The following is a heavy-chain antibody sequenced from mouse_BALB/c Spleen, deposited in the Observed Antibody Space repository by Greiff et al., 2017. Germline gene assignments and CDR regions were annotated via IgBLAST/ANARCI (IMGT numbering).Heavy chain of an antibody. Sequence: EVQRVESGGGLVQPGGSLRLSCATSGFTFTDYYMSWVRQPPGKALEWLGFIRNKANGYTTEYSASVKGRFTISRDNSQSILYLQMNTLRAEDSATYYCARDRSTGYAMDYWGQGTSVTVSS. J-gene: IGHJ4*01. CDR3: ARDRSTGYAMDY. V-gene: IGHV7-3*02. CDR1: GFTFTDYY. CDR2: IRNKANGYTT.